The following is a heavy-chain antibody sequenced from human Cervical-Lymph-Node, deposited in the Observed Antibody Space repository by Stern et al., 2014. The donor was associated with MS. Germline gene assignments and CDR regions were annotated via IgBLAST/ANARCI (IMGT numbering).Heavy chain of an antibody. Sequence: QVQLVESGAEVTKPGSSVRVSCKASGDTFPYRDLHWVRHAPGQALEWMGWLIPYNGNTAYAQKFQGRVTLTTDPSSNTAPMQLRSLAAEDTAIYYCVAWARGMDVWGQGTTVTVSS. D-gene: IGHD7-27*01. CDR1: GDTFPYRD. J-gene: IGHJ6*02. CDR3: VAWARGMDV. CDR2: LIPYNGNT. V-gene: IGHV1-45*02.